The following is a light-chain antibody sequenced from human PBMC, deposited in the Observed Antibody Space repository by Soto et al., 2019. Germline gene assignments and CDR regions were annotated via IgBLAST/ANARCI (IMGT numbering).Light chain of an antibody. V-gene: IGLV2-14*01. CDR3: SSYTSSSTLYV. J-gene: IGLJ1*01. CDR1: SSDVGGYNY. Sequence: LTQPACVSGSPGQSITISCTGTSSDVGGYNYVSWYQQHPGKAPKLMIYDVSNRPSGVSNRFSGSKSGNTASLTISGLQAEDEADYYCSSYTSSSTLYVFGTGTQLTVL. CDR2: DVS.